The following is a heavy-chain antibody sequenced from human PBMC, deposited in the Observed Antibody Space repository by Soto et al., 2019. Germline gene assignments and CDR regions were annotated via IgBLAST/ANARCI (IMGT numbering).Heavy chain of an antibody. Sequence: ASVKVSCKASGYTFTSYAMHWVRQAPGQRLEWMGWINAGNGNTKYSQKFQGRVTITRDTSASIAYMELSSLRSEDTAVYYCARSDSSSWYPFDYWGQGTLVTVSS. CDR1: GYTFTSYA. V-gene: IGHV1-3*01. D-gene: IGHD6-13*01. J-gene: IGHJ4*02. CDR2: INAGNGNT. CDR3: ARSDSSSWYPFDY.